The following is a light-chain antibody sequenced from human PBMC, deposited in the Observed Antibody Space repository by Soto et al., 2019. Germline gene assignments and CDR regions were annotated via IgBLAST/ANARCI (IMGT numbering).Light chain of an antibody. J-gene: IGKJ2*01. CDR3: QQSYRTPYT. CDR1: QNIRRY. CDR2: AAS. Sequence: DIEMTQSPSPLSASEGDRVTITCRASQNIRRYLNWYQQKPGKAPNLLIFAASSLQSAIPPRFSGSGSGTDFTLTISSPQPDDFANYHCQQSYRTPYTFGQGTRLEIK. V-gene: IGKV1-39*01.